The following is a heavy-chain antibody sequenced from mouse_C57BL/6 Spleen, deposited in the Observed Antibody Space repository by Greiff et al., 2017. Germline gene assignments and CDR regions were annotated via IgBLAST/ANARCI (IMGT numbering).Heavy chain of an antibody. D-gene: IGHD2-3*01. Sequence: VQLQQSGPELVKPGASVKMSCKASGYTFPDYNMHWVKQSHGKSLEWIGYINPNNGGTSYNQKFKGKATLTVNKSSSTAYMELRSLTSEDSAVYYCARPYDGYYVYFDVWGTGTTVTVSS. CDR1: GYTFPDYN. CDR2: INPNNGGT. V-gene: IGHV1-22*01. CDR3: ARPYDGYYVYFDV. J-gene: IGHJ1*03.